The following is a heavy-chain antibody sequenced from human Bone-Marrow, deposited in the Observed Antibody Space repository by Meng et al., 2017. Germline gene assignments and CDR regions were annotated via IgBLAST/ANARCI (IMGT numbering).Heavy chain of an antibody. J-gene: IGHJ3*01. D-gene: IGHD3-10*01. Sequence: GGSLRLSCAASGFTFRRYWMSWVRQAPGKGLEWVANMDQDGSQTYYVDSVKGRFTISRDNAKNSLYLQMNSLRAEDTALYYCSRAHGSGRYYFEAFHVWGQGTMVTVSS. V-gene: IGHV3-7*03. CDR3: SRAHGSGRYYFEAFHV. CDR2: MDQDGSQT. CDR1: GFTFRRYW.